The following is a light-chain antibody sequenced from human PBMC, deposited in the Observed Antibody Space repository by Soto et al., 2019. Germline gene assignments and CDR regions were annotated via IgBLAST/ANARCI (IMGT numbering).Light chain of an antibody. CDR2: GAS. V-gene: IGKV3-20*01. J-gene: IGKJ2*01. CDR1: QSVSGDY. CDR3: QQYGSSPYT. Sequence: EIVLTQSPGTLSLSPGERASLSCRASQSVSGDYFSWYRQKPGQAPRLLIYGASNRATGIPVRFSGSWSGTDFTLTISGLEPEDFAVYYCQQYGSSPYTFGQGTKLEIK.